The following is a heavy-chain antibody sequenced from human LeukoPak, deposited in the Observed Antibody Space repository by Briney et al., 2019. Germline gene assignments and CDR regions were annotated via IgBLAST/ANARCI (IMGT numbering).Heavy chain of an antibody. CDR1: GGSTSSYY. CDR2: IYTSGST. V-gene: IGHV4-4*07. CDR3: AREPPVYYYYMDV. J-gene: IGHJ6*03. Sequence: SETLSLTCTVSGGSTSSYYWSWIRQPAGKGLEWIGRIYTSGSTNYNPSLKSRVTMSVDTSKNQFSLKLSSVTAADTAVYYCAREPPVYYYYMDVWDKGTTVTVSS.